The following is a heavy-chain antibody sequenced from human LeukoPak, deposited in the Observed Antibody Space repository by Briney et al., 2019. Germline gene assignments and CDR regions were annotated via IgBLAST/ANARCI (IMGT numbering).Heavy chain of an antibody. CDR3: ARDPPSSWDFDY. Sequence: GGSLRLSCAASGFTFSSYGMHWVRQAPGKGLEWVAVISYDGSNKYYADSVKGRFTISRDNSKNTLYLQMNSLRAEDTAVYYCARDPPSSWDFDYWGQGTLVTVSS. CDR2: ISYDGSNK. D-gene: IGHD6-13*01. J-gene: IGHJ4*02. CDR1: GFTFSSYG. V-gene: IGHV3-30*03.